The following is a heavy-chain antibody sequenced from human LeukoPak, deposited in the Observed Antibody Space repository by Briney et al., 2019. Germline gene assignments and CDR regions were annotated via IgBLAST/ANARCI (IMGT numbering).Heavy chain of an antibody. D-gene: IGHD1-26*01. Sequence: GASVKVCCKPSGYTFTDYFTHWVRQAPGQGLEWMGWIDPRDGGTKYAQKFQGRVTMTRDTSISTAYMELSSLRSDDTAIYYCAKIGVSGSYWDFDSWGQGTLVTVSS. J-gene: IGHJ4*02. CDR1: GYTFTDYF. CDR3: AKIGVSGSYWDFDS. V-gene: IGHV1-2*02. CDR2: IDPRDGGT.